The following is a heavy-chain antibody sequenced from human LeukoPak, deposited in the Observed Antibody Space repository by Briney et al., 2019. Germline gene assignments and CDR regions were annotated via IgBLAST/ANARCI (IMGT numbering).Heavy chain of an antibody. CDR2: INAGNGNT. Sequence: GASVKVPCKASGYTFNSYSIHWVRQAPGQRLEWMGWINAGNGNTKYSQKFQGRVTITRDTSASTAYMELSSLRSEDTAVYYCATTDPSAAASEGSDYWGQGTLVTVSS. CDR1: GYTFNSYS. D-gene: IGHD6-13*01. V-gene: IGHV1-3*01. CDR3: ATTDPSAAASEGSDY. J-gene: IGHJ4*02.